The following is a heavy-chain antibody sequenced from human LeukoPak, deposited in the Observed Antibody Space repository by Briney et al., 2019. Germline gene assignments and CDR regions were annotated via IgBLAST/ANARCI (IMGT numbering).Heavy chain of an antibody. CDR1: GGSFSGYY. V-gene: IGHV4-34*01. CDR3: AARGPIRRQVAAAGTWRYWYFDL. J-gene: IGHJ2*01. Sequence: SETLSLTCAVYGGSFSGYYWSCIRQPPGKGLEWIGEINHSGSTNYNPSLKSRVPISVDTSKNQFSLTLSSVTAADTAVYYCAARGPIRRQVAAAGTWRYWYFDLWGRGTLVTVSS. D-gene: IGHD6-13*01. CDR2: INHSGST.